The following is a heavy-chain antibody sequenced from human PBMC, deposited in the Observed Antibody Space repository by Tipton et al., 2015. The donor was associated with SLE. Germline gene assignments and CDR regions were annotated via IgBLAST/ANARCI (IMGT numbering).Heavy chain of an antibody. CDR1: AGSISSGAYY. Sequence: TLSLTCTVSAGSISSGAYYWSWIRQHPGKGLEWIGYIDDSGSTYYSPSLKSRVIISVDTSKNQFYLKLSSVTAADTAVYYCARVPFGEAHLDYWGQATLVTVSS. J-gene: IGHJ4*02. CDR2: IDDSGST. V-gene: IGHV4-31*03. CDR3: ARVPFGEAHLDY. D-gene: IGHD3-10*01.